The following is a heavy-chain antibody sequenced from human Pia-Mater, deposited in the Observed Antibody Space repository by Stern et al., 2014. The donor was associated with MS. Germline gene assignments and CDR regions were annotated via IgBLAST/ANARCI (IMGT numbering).Heavy chain of an antibody. CDR2: IYPGDADT. D-gene: IGHD4-17*01. CDR3: ARDYGDYAFDY. Sequence: VQLVESGAEVKKPGESLKISCKGSGYSFTANWIAWVRQMPGKGLERMGIIYPGDADTRYSPSFQGQVTISADKSISTAYLQWSSLKASDTAMYYCARDYGDYAFDYWGQGTLVTVSS. CDR1: GYSFTANW. J-gene: IGHJ4*02. V-gene: IGHV5-51*01.